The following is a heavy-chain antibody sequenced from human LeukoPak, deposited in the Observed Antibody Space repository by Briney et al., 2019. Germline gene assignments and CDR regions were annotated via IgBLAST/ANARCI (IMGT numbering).Heavy chain of an antibody. V-gene: IGHV4-59*01. CDR2: IYYSGCT. D-gene: IGHD3-9*01. Sequence: WETLSLACTVSGRSISSYYCSSVRQPPGRGLEWIGYIYYSGCTNYDLALTSRVTISVDTSKNQFSLKLSSVTAADTAVYYCAREGGDYDIGARYYYYYMDVWGKGTTVTVSS. CDR3: AREGGDYDIGARYYYYYMDV. CDR1: GRSISSYY. J-gene: IGHJ6*03.